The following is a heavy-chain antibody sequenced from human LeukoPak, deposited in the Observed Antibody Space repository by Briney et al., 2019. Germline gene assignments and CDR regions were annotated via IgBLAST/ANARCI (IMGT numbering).Heavy chain of an antibody. Sequence: ASVKVSCKASGYTFTGYYMHWVRQAPGQGLEWMGWINPNSGGTNYAQKFQGRVTMTRDTSISTAYMELSRLRSDDTAVYYCARVGIAARSYAFDIWGQGTMVTVSS. CDR3: ARVGIAARSYAFDI. V-gene: IGHV1-2*02. D-gene: IGHD6-6*01. CDR2: INPNSGGT. J-gene: IGHJ3*02. CDR1: GYTFTGYY.